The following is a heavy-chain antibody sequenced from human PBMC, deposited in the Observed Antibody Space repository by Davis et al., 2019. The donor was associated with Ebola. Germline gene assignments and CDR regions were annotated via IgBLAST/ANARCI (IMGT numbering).Heavy chain of an antibody. CDR3: AKDGSSGTWDS. CDR2: ISDSGGRT. V-gene: IGHV3-23*01. J-gene: IGHJ5*01. Sequence: PGGSLRLSFAASGFPFSSYPMSWVRQAPGKGLEWVSAISDSGGRTFYLDSVKGRFTISRDFSKNKLYLEMNSLKVDDTTIYYCAKDGSSGTWDSWGQGTLVTVSS. D-gene: IGHD6-19*01. CDR1: GFPFSSYP.